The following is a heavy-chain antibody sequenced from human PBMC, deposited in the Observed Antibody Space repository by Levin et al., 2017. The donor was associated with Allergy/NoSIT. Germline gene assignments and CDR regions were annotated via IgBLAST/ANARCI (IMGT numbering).Heavy chain of an antibody. V-gene: IGHV5-51*01. CDR2: IYPGESDT. CDR1: GYSFTSYW. J-gene: IGHJ6*03. CDR3: ARRGTRDYYYYMDV. D-gene: IGHD1-1*01. Sequence: ASVKVSCQGSGYSFTSYWIGWVCQLPGKGLEWMGIIYPGESDTRYSPSFQGQVTISADKSISTAYLQWSSLKASDTAIYYCARRGTRDYYYYMDVWGKGTTVTVSS.